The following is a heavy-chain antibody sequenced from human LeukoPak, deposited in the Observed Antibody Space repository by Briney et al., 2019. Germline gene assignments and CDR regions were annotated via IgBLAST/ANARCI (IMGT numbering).Heavy chain of an antibody. D-gene: IGHD3-10*01. CDR1: GGSISSGGYY. J-gene: IGHJ3*02. V-gene: IGHV4-30-2*01. CDR2: IYHSGST. CDR3: ARDRFTVIQDAFDI. Sequence: PSETLSLTCTVSGGSISSGGYYWSWIRQPPGKGLEWIGYIYHSGSTYYNPSLKSRVTISVDRSKNQFSLKLSSVTAADTAVYYCARDRFTVIQDAFDIWGQGTMVTVSS.